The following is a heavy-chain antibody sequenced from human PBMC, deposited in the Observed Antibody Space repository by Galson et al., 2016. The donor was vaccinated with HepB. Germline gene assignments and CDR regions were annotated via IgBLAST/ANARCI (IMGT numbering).Heavy chain of an antibody. CDR1: GGTFNNYG. J-gene: IGHJ4*02. D-gene: IGHD3-3*01. CDR3: VATSYYDFWSGYQTSQRRYDY. Sequence: SVKVSCKASGGTFNNYGISWVRQAPGQGLEWMGRLFPIVGVPDYAQKFQGRVTITADISTSTAHLDLSSLRSGDTAVYFCVATSYYDFWSGYQTSQRRYDYWGQGTLVTVSS. V-gene: IGHV1-69*04. CDR2: LFPIVGVP.